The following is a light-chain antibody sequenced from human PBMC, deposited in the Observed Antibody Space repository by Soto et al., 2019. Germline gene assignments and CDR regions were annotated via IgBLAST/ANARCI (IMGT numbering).Light chain of an antibody. J-gene: IGKJ1*01. Sequence: EIVMTQSPGTLSVFPGERVTLSCRASQSVSGYLDWFQQKPGQAPRLVLQRVFIRAIGVPARFSGSGSETDFTLTISSLEPEDFAVYYCQQRSNWSQTFGQGTKVDIK. CDR3: QQRSNWSQT. V-gene: IGKV3-11*01. CDR2: RVF. CDR1: QSVSGY.